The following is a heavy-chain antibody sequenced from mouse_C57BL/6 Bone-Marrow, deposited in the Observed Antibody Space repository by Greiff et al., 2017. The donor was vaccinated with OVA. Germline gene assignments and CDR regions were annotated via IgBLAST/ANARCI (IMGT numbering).Heavy chain of an antibody. CDR3: ARLGRGENYFDY. CDR2: IHTNSGST. CDR1: GYTFTSYW. D-gene: IGHD4-1*01. J-gene: IGHJ2*01. V-gene: IGHV1-64*01. Sequence: QVQLQQPGAELVKPGASVTLSCKASGYTFTSYWMHWVKQRPGQGLEWIGMIHTNSGSTNYNEKFKSKATLTVDKSSSTAYMQLSSLTSEDSAVYYCARLGRGENYFDYWGQGTTLTVSS.